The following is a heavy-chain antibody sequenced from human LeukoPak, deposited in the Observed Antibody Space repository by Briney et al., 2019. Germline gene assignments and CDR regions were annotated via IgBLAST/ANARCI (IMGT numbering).Heavy chain of an antibody. CDR3: ATLVAAAGGFDY. CDR1: RYTLTELS. D-gene: IGHD6-13*01. CDR2: FDPEDGET. J-gene: IGHJ4*02. Sequence: ASVKVSCNVSRYTLTELSMHWVRQAPGKGLEWMGGFDPEDGETIYAQKFQGRVTMTEDTSTDTAYMELSSLRSEDTAVYYCATLVAAAGGFDYWGQGTPVTVSS. V-gene: IGHV1-24*01.